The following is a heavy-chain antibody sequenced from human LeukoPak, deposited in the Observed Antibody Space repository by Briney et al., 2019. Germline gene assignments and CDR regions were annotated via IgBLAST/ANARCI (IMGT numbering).Heavy chain of an antibody. J-gene: IGHJ5*02. Sequence: SETLSLTCAVSGYSISSYYWSWIRQPAGKGLEWIGRIYTSGSTNYNPSLKSRVTMSVDTSKNQFSLKLSSVTAADTAVYYCARERPYSSSSPLMDPWGQGTLVTVSS. CDR3: ARERPYSSSSPLMDP. D-gene: IGHD6-6*01. V-gene: IGHV4-4*07. CDR1: GYSISSYY. CDR2: IYTSGST.